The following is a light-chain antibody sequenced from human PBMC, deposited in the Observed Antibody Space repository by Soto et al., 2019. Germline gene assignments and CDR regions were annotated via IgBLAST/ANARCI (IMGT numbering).Light chain of an antibody. J-gene: IGLJ2*01. CDR2: GHN. Sequence: QSVLTQPPSASGTPGQRVTISCSGSRSNIGSNTVNWYQQLPGTAPKLLIYGHNLRPSGVPDRFSGSKSGTSASLAISGLQSEDEADYYCAAWDDSLNAVVFGGGTKVTVL. V-gene: IGLV1-44*01. CDR1: RSNIGSNT. CDR3: AAWDDSLNAVV.